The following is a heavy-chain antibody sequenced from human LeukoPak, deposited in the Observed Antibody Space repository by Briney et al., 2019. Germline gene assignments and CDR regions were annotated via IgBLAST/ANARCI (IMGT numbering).Heavy chain of an antibody. Sequence: SETLSLTCAVYGGSFSGYYWSWIRQPPGKGLEWIGEINHSGSTNYNPSLKSRVTISVDTSKNQFSLKLSSVTAADTAVYYCARARARGYSYGPVDYWGQGTLVTVSS. CDR2: INHSGST. CDR1: GGSFSGYY. V-gene: IGHV4-34*01. D-gene: IGHD5-18*01. CDR3: ARARARGYSYGPVDY. J-gene: IGHJ4*02.